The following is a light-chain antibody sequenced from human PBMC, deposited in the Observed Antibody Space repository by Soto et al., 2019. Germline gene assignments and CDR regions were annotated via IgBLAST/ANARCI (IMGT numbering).Light chain of an antibody. J-gene: IGKJ2*01. Sequence: DIHMTQSPSSLSASVGYRVTLTCQASQDISTFLNWYHQEPGKAPKLLISDASALETGVPSRFRGSGAGTDFTFTISSLQPRDVGTYYCPQYEDVPTFGQGTKVGIK. V-gene: IGKV1-33*01. CDR2: DAS. CDR1: QDISTF. CDR3: PQYEDVPT.